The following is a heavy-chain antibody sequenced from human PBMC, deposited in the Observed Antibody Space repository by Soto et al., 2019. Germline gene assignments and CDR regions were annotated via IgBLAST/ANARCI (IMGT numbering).Heavy chain of an antibody. V-gene: IGHV1-8*01. CDR1: GYTFIDFG. Sequence: GASVKVSYKASGYTFIDFGVNWVRKDTGQGLEWMGWMNPNSGNTGYAQKFQGRVTMTRNTSISTAYMELSSLRSEDTAVYYCARGGGITIFVVVISQHYYFGMDVWGQGTTVTVSS. CDR2: MNPNSGNT. D-gene: IGHD3-3*01. J-gene: IGHJ6*02. CDR3: ARGGGITIFVVVISQHYYFGMDV.